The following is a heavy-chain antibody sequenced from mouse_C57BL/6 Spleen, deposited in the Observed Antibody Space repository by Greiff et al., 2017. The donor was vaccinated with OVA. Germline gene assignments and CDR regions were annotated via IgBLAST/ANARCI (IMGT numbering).Heavy chain of an antibody. D-gene: IGHD1-1*01. CDR2: IYPGSGGT. CDR3: SAGISYQYYAMDY. CDR1: GYTFTSYW. V-gene: IGHV1-55*01. Sequence: VQLQQPGAELVKPGASVKMSCKASGYTFTSYWITWVKQRPGQGLEWIGDIYPGSGGTKYNEKFKSKATLTVDNSSSTAYMHRSSLASEDSAVYYCSAGISYQYYAMDYWGQRTSGNGSS. J-gene: IGHJ4*01.